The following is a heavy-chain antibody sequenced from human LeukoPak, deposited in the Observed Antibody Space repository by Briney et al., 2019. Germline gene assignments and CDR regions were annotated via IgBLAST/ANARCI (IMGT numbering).Heavy chain of an antibody. CDR3: ARWSACSSTSCYPYYYGMDV. Sequence: PSETLSLTCTVSGASISTNGHSWGWIRQTPGKGLEWIGSIHYSGSTDSGTTYYNPSLKSRVTISVDTSKNQFSLKLSSVTAADTAVYYCARWSACSSTSCYPYYYGMDVWGQGTTVTVSS. J-gene: IGHJ6*02. CDR2: IHYSGST. V-gene: IGHV4-39*07. D-gene: IGHD2-2*01. CDR1: GASISTNGHS.